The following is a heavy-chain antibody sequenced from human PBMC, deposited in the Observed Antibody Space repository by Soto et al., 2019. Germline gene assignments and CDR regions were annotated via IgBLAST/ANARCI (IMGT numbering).Heavy chain of an antibody. V-gene: IGHV6-1*01. Sequence: SQTLSLTCAISGDSVSSNSAAWNWIRQSPSGGLEWLGRTYYRSKWYNDYAVSVKSRITINPDTSKNQFSLQLNSVTPEDTAVYYCARDLWGLGSSWSLGWFDPWGQGTLVTVSS. J-gene: IGHJ5*02. CDR2: TYYRSKWYN. CDR1: GDSVSSNSAA. CDR3: ARDLWGLGSSWSLGWFDP. D-gene: IGHD6-13*01.